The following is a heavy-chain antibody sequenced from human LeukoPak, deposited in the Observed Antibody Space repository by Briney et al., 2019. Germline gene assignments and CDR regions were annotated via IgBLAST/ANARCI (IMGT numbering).Heavy chain of an antibody. CDR3: AKWRWELLLVFDY. CDR1: GFTFSSYA. V-gene: IGHV3-23*01. J-gene: IGHJ4*02. Sequence: GGSLRLSCAASGFTFSSYAMSWVRQAPGKGLEWVSAISGSGGSTYYADSVKGRFTISRDNSKNTLYPQMNSLRAEDTAVYYCAKWRWELLLVFDYWGQGTLVTVSS. CDR2: ISGSGGST. D-gene: IGHD1-26*01.